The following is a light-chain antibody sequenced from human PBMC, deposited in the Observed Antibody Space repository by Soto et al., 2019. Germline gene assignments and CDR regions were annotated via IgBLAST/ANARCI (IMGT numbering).Light chain of an antibody. CDR2: AAS. CDR3: LQDYNYPWT. J-gene: IGKJ1*01. V-gene: IGKV1-6*01. CDR1: QGIRDE. Sequence: AIQMTQSPSSLSASVGDRVTNSCRASQGIRDELGWYQQKPGKAPMLLIYAASSLQSGVPSRFRGSGSGTDFILTISSLQPEDFATYYCLQDYNYPWTFGQGTKVEIK.